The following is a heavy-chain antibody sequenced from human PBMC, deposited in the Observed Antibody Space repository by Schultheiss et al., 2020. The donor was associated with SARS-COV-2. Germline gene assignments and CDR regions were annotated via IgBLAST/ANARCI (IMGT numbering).Heavy chain of an antibody. D-gene: IGHD6-13*01. CDR3: ARGSSWSPKGNYFDY. CDR2: IWYDGSNK. CDR1: GFTFSSYG. J-gene: IGHJ4*02. Sequence: GGSLRLSCAASGFTFSSYGMHWVRQAPGKGLEWVAVIWYDGSNKYYADSVKGRFTISRDNSKNTLYLQMNSLRAEDTAVYYCARGSSWSPKGNYFDYWGQGTLVTVSS. V-gene: IGHV3-33*01.